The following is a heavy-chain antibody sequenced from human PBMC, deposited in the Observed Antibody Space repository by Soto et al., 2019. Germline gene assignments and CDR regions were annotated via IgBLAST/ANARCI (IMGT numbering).Heavy chain of an antibody. CDR3: ARDWTHYDSSGPGDY. J-gene: IGHJ4*02. Sequence: ASVKVSFKASGYTFTSYPMHWVRQAPGQGLEWMGWINAGNGDTKYSQKFQGRVTITRDTSANTAYMELSSLGSEDTAVFYCARDWTHYDSSGPGDYWGQGTLVTVSS. CDR2: INAGNGDT. D-gene: IGHD3-22*01. CDR1: GYTFTSYP. V-gene: IGHV1-3*01.